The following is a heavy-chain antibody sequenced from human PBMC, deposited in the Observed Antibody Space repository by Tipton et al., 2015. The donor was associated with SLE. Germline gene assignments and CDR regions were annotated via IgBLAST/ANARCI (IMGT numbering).Heavy chain of an antibody. CDR1: GGSISSSSYY. D-gene: IGHD4-11*01. J-gene: IGHJ4*02. V-gene: IGHV4-39*01. CDR3: ARRKENYSNYLDY. Sequence: TLSLTCTVSGGSISSSSYYWGWIRQPPGKGLEWIGSIYYSGSTYYNPSLKSRVTISVDTSKNQFSLKLSSVTAADTAVYYCARRKENYSNYLDYWGQGTLVTVSS. CDR2: IYYSGST.